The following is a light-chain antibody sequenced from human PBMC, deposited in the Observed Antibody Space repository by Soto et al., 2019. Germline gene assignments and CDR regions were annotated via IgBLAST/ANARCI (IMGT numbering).Light chain of an antibody. CDR2: GAS. J-gene: IGKJ4*01. CDR1: QSVSTN. V-gene: IGKV3-15*01. CDR3: QQYYNGRPPVT. Sequence: DIVLTQSTATLSVSPGERATLSCRASQSVSTNLAWYQHKLGKAPRLLIYGASTRVTGIPARFSGSGSGTDFTLTLGYLKSEDFGIYYCQQYYNGRPPVTFGGGTKVES.